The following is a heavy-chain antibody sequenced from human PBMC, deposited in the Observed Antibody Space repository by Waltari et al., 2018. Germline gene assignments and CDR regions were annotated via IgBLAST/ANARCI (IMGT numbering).Heavy chain of an antibody. Sequence: QLHLQESGPGLLKPSETLSLTCAVSGYSIRGRDFWGWIRQPPGQGLEWIGSIYPGGDTYFNPSLKSRVTISVDKSKNQYSLNLRSMTAADTAVYYCARRGRLSSYFFDYWGQGTLVTVSS. V-gene: IGHV4-38-2*01. CDR2: IYPGGDT. CDR3: ARRGRLSSYFFDY. CDR1: GYSIRGRDF. J-gene: IGHJ4*02. D-gene: IGHD2-15*01.